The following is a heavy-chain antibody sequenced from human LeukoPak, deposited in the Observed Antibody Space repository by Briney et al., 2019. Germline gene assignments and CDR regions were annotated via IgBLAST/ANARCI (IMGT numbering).Heavy chain of an antibody. CDR2: ISGSGGNT. Sequence: PGGSLRLSCAASRFTFSSYAMNWVRQAPGKGLEWVSGISGSGGNTNYADFVKGRFTISRDNSKNTLYLQMNSLRAEDTAVYYCARQRGIVGATYFDYWGQGTLVTVSS. V-gene: IGHV3-23*01. D-gene: IGHD1-26*01. CDR1: RFTFSSYA. CDR3: ARQRGIVGATYFDY. J-gene: IGHJ4*02.